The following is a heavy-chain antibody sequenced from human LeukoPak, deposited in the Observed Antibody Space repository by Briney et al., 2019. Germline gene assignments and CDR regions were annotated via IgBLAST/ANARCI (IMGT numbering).Heavy chain of an antibody. V-gene: IGHV1-18*01. CDR1: GYTFTSYG. J-gene: IGHJ3*02. CDR2: ISAYNGNT. D-gene: IGHD2-2*01. CDR3: ARPAYPLIIPQPHDAFDI. Sequence: GASVKVSCKASGYTFTSYGISWVRQAPGQGLEWMGWISAYNGNTNYAQKLQGRVTMTTDTSTSTAYMELRSLRSDDTAVYYCARPAYPLIIPQPHDAFDIWGQGTMVTVSS.